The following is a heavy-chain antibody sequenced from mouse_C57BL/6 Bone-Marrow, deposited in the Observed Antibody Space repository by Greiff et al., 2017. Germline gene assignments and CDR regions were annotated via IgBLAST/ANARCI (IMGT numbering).Heavy chain of an antibody. V-gene: IGHV1-62-2*01. CDR2: FYPGSGSI. CDR1: GYTFTEYT. Sequence: VKLVESGAELVKPGASVKLSCKASGYTFTEYTIHWVKQRSGQGLEWIGWFYPGSGSIKYNEKFKDKATLTADKSSSTVYMELSRLTSEDSAVYFCARHDPTTVVEDYAMDYWGQGTSVTVSS. D-gene: IGHD1-1*01. CDR3: ARHDPTTVVEDYAMDY. J-gene: IGHJ4*01.